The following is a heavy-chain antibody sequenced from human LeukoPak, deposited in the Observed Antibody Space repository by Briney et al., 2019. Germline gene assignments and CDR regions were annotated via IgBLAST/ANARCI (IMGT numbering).Heavy chain of an antibody. Sequence: KPSETLSLTCTVSGGSISSYYWSWIPQPPGKGLEWIGYIYTSGSTNYNPSLKSRVTISVDTSKSQFSLKLRSVIAADTVVYYCARDGYSGSYAFDIWGQGTMVTVSS. J-gene: IGHJ3*02. CDR3: ARDGYSGSYAFDI. V-gene: IGHV4-4*09. CDR2: IYTSGST. D-gene: IGHD1-26*01. CDR1: GGSISSYY.